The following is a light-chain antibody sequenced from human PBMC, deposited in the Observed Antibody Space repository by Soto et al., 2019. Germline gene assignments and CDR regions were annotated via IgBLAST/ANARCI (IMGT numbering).Light chain of an antibody. V-gene: IGKV1-17*01. CDR2: AAS. CDR1: QGISNL. J-gene: IGKJ2*01. CDR3: LQHNTYPYT. Sequence: DIQMTQSPSSLSASVGDRVTITCRASQGISNLLGWFQHTPGKAPKRLIYAASSLQGGVSSRFSGSGSGTEFTLTITGLQPEDFSDYYCLQHNTYPYTFGQGTKLEIK.